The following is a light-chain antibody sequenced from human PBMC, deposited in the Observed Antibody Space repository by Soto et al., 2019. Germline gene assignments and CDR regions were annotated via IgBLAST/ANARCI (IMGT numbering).Light chain of an antibody. CDR3: HQYGTSFWT. CDR1: QCVSSNS. Sequence: EIVLTQYPGTLSLSPGERATLSCRTSQCVSSNSLAWYQQKPGEAPRPGIYGASTRATGIPDRFSGSGSGTDFTLTISRLEPEDVAEYYCHQYGTSFWTFGQGTKVEIK. J-gene: IGKJ1*01. CDR2: GAS. V-gene: IGKV3-20*01.